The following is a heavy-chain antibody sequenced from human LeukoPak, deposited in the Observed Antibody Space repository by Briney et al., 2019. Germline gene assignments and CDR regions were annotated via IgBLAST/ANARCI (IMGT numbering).Heavy chain of an antibody. CDR2: ISHSENT. D-gene: IGHD2-8*01. CDR1: GDSISSSYF. J-gene: IGHJ5*02. V-gene: IGHV4-38-2*02. CDR3: ARARKYNGNPNWIDL. Sequence: PSETLSLTCYVSGDSISSSYFWGWIRQPPGTGLEWIGSISHSENTFYNPSLKSRVTISVDTPKNHFSLNLSAVTAADTAVYYCARARKYNGNPNWIDLWGQGVLVTASS.